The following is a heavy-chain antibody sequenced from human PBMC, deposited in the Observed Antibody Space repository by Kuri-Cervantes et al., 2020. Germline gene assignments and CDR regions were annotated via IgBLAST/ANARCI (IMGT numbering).Heavy chain of an antibody. CDR3: ARGGAKGFKGLDY. V-gene: IGHV3-23*01. J-gene: IGHJ4*02. CDR2: ISGSSGST. CDR1: GFTFSSYS. Sequence: GESLKISCAASGFTFSSYSMSWVRQAPGKGLEWVSAISGSSGSTYYEDSVMGRFTISRDNSKNKLYLQMNSLRAEDTAVYYCARGGAKGFKGLDYWGQGTLVTVSS. D-gene: IGHD3-10*01.